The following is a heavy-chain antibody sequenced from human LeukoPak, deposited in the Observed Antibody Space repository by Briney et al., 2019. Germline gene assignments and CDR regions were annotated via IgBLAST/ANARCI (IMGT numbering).Heavy chain of an antibody. Sequence: SETLSLTCAVYGGSFSGYYWSWIRQPPGKGLEWIGEINHSGSTNYNPSLKSRVTISVDTPKNQFSLKLSSVTAADAAVYYCARGRIQLWYPWYFDYWGQGTLVTVSS. J-gene: IGHJ4*02. CDR3: ARGRIQLWYPWYFDY. CDR2: INHSGST. CDR1: GGSFSGYY. D-gene: IGHD5-18*01. V-gene: IGHV4-34*01.